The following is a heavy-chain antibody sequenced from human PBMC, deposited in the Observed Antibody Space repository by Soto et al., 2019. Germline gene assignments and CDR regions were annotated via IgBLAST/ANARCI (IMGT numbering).Heavy chain of an antibody. D-gene: IGHD3-10*01. CDR3: ARDLPNRSGRV. CDR2: IIPIFDAT. CDR1: GGPFSTLS. Sequence: SVKVSCKVSGGPFSTLSISWVRQAPGQGLMWMGGIIPIFDATNYAQMFQGRVTITADDSTSTAYMELSSLRSDDTAVYYCARDLPNRSGRVWGPGTLVTVPQ. J-gene: IGHJ4*02. V-gene: IGHV1-69*13.